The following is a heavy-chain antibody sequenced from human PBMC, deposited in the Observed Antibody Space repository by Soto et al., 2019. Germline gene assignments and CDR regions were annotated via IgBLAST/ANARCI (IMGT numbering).Heavy chain of an antibody. CDR2: ISWQSGSI. CDR3: AKYMFSSSSAAPFDY. CDR1: GFIFDDYA. Sequence: EVQLVESGGGLAQPGRSLRLSCAASGFIFDDYAMHWVRQAPGKGLEWVSGISWQSGSIRYADSVKGRFTISRDNAKNSLYLQMNSLRVEDTALYYCAKYMFSSSSAAPFDYWVQGILVTVSS. D-gene: IGHD6-6*01. V-gene: IGHV3-9*01. J-gene: IGHJ4*02.